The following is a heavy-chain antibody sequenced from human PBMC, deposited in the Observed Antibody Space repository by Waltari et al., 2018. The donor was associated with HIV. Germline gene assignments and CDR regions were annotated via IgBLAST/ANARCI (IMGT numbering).Heavy chain of an antibody. CDR3: ARHQGGLVRGLAYRDI. D-gene: IGHD3-10*01. V-gene: IGHV4-39*01. Sequence: QVQLQESGPGLVKPSEPLALTCIVSGRSISSSTNYWGGVRQTPRTGLEGIASIYYSGRTTYNPSLDSRAPGSIDTSENHFFLSLTSVTAADTAIYYWARHQGGLVRGLAYRDIWGLGMLVTVSS. J-gene: IGHJ4*02. CDR2: IYYSGRT. CDR1: GRSISSSTNY.